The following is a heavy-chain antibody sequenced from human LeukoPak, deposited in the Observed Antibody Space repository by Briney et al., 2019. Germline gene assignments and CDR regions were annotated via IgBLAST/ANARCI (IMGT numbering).Heavy chain of an antibody. V-gene: IGHV4-34*01. D-gene: IGHD1-26*01. J-gene: IGHJ5*02. Sequence: TLSLTXXVYXXSFSGYYWSWIRQPPGKGLEWVGEINHSGSTNYNQSLKSRVTVSVDTSKNQFALKLTPVTAADTAVYYCARRRGKWDVNWFDPWGPGTLDTVSS. CDR2: INHSGST. CDR1: XXSFSGYY. CDR3: ARRRGKWDVNWFDP.